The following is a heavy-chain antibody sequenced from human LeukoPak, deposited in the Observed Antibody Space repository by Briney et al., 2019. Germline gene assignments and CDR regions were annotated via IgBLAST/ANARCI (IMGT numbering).Heavy chain of an antibody. CDR2: INPSGGST. V-gene: IGHV1-46*01. Sequence: ASVKVSCKASGYTFTSYYMHSVRQAPAQGLEWMGIINPSGGSTSYAQKFQGRVTMTRDTSTSTVYMELSSLSSEDTAVYYCARDQLPVVAAPKSRYYYYYMDVWGKGTTVTVSS. CDR1: GYTFTSYY. CDR3: ARDQLPVVAAPKSRYYYYYMDV. J-gene: IGHJ6*03. D-gene: IGHD2-15*01.